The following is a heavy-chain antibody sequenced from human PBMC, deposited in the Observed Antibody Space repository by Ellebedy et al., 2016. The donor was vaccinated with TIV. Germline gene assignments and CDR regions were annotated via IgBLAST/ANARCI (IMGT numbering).Heavy chain of an antibody. CDR1: GFSFSTYW. Sequence: GESLKISXAASGFSFSTYWMSRVRQPPGKGLEWVANIKQDGSDKYYVDSVKGRFTISRDNAKNSLYLQVNSLRVEDTAVYYCVRGGGSLDYWGQGTLVTVSS. CDR2: IKQDGSDK. V-gene: IGHV3-7*01. D-gene: IGHD3-10*01. J-gene: IGHJ4*02. CDR3: VRGGGSLDY.